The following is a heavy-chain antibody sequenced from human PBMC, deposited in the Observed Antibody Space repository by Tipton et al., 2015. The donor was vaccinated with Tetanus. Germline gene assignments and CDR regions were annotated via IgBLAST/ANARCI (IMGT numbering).Heavy chain of an antibody. J-gene: IGHJ4*02. V-gene: IGHV5-51*01. CDR1: GYTFISYW. D-gene: IGHD4-11*01. Sequence: QLVQSGAEAKKAGESLKIYCKGFGYTFISYWIGWMRQTPGKGLEWNGIFYPGDHDTRYSPSFQGQVTISVDTSIKTAYLQWKSLRASDTAIYYGARQVLSNSMGPIKSRQYCIDYWGQGTLVTVSS. CDR2: FYPGDHDT. CDR3: ARQVLSNSMGPIKSRQYCIDY.